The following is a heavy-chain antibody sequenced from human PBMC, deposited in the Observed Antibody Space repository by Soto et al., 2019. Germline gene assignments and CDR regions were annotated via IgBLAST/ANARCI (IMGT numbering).Heavy chain of an antibody. CDR1: GGFISSSNW. V-gene: IGHV4-4*03. CDR2: SYHSGST. CDR3: ARDQGSVTTFDY. Sequence: QVQLQESRPGLVKPPGTLSRTCAVSGGFISSSNWWSWARQPLGKVLGWIGESYHSGSTNYNPSLKSRVTISVDKSKNQFSLKLSSVTAADTAVYYWARDQGSVTTFDYWGQGTLVTVSS. D-gene: IGHD4-17*01. J-gene: IGHJ4*02.